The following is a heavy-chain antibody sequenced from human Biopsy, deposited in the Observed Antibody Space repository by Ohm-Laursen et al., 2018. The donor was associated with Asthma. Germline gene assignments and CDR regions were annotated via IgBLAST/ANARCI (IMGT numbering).Heavy chain of an antibody. D-gene: IGHD3-9*01. CDR3: ARTYYDFLTGQVNDAFAI. Sequence: SSVKVSCNASGGTFSRYAISWVRQAPGQGLEWMGGIIPVFGTSNYAQKFQGRVTITRDTSASTAYMELSSLRPEDTAVYYCARTYYDFLTGQVNDAFAIWGQGTMVTVS. CDR2: IIPVFGTS. J-gene: IGHJ3*02. V-gene: IGHV1-69*05. CDR1: GGTFSRYA.